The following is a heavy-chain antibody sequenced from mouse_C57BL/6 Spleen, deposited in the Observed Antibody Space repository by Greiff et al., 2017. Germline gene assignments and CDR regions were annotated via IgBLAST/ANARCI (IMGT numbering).Heavy chain of an antibody. CDR1: GYSITSGYY. Sequence: EVQLQQSGPGLVKPSQSLSLTCTVTGYSITSGYYWNWIRQFPGNKLEWMGYISYDGSNNYNPSLKNRISITRDTSKNQFFLKLNSVTTEDTATYYCASCAGNYFDYWGQGTTLTVSS. J-gene: IGHJ2*01. CDR3: ASCAGNYFDY. D-gene: IGHD6-1*01. CDR2: ISYDGSN. V-gene: IGHV3-6*01.